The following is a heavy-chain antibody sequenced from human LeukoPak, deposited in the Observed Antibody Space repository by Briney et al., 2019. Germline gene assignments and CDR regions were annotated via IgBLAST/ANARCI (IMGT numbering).Heavy chain of an antibody. Sequence: PGXSLXXXCAASGFTFSNYWMHWVRQDPGKGLVWVSFINPDGSTTNYADSVKGRFTISRDNAKNTLYMQMNSLRAEDRAVYYCAKDLHYGSADYWGQGTLVTVSS. J-gene: IGHJ4*02. CDR2: INPDGSTT. D-gene: IGHD3-10*01. V-gene: IGHV3-74*01. CDR3: AKDLHYGSADY. CDR1: GFTFSNYW.